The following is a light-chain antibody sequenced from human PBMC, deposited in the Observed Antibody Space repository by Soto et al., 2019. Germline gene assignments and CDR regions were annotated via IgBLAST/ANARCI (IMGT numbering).Light chain of an antibody. V-gene: IGKV3-20*01. CDR2: GAS. J-gene: IGKJ2*01. Sequence: EIVLTQSPATLSLSPGERATLSCRASQSVSSYLAWYQQKPGQAPSLLIYGASSRATGIPDRFSGSGSGTDFTLTISRLEPEDFSVYYCQQYGSSPPYTFGQGTKLEIK. CDR1: QSVSSY. CDR3: QQYGSSPPYT.